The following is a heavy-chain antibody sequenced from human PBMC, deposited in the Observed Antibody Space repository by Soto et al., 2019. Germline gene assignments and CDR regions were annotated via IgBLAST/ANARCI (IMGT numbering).Heavy chain of an antibody. V-gene: IGHV1-69*01. D-gene: IGHD2-2*01. CDR2: IIPISGTA. J-gene: IGHJ6*02. Sequence: QVQLVQSGAEVKKPGSSVKVSCKASGGTFSSYAISWVRQAPGQGLEWMGGIIPISGTANYAQKFQGGVTITADESTSTAYMELSSLRSEDTAVYYCARSQGSSTSLEIYYYYYYGMDVWGPGTTVTVSS. CDR1: GGTFSSYA. CDR3: ARSQGSSTSLEIYYYYYYGMDV.